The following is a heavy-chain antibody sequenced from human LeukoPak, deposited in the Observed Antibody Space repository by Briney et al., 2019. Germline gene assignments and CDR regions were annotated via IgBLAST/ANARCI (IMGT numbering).Heavy chain of an antibody. V-gene: IGHV3-33*01. Sequence: GGSLRLSCAASGFTFTNYGMHWVRQVPGKGLEWVAVIWFDGSNRYYADSLKGRFTISRDNSKNTLYLQMNSLRAEDTAVYYCARGRDSGYDDWGQGTRVTVSS. CDR1: GFTFTNYG. J-gene: IGHJ4*02. CDR2: IWFDGSNR. D-gene: IGHD5-12*01. CDR3: ARGRDSGYDD.